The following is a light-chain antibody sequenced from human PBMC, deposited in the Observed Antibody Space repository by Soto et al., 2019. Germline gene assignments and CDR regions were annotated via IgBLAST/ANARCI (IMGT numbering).Light chain of an antibody. J-gene: IGLJ1*01. V-gene: IGLV2-14*01. CDR2: EVS. CDR3: SSYTSSSTLYV. Sequence: QSVLTQPASVSGSPGQSITISCTGTSSDVGDYNYVSWYQQYPGKAPKLMIYEVSKRPSGVSNRFSGSKSGNTASLTISGLQAEDEADYYCSSYTSSSTLYVFGTGTKLTVL. CDR1: SSDVGDYNY.